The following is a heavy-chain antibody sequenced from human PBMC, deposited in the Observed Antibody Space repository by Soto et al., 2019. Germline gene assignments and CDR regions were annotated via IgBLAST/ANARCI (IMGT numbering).Heavy chain of an antibody. CDR3: WTVGYCSGGSCYSSPYYYGMDV. Sequence: SETLSLTCAFYGGSFSAYYWSWIRQPPGKGLEWIGEINHSGSTNYNPSRVTISVDTSKNQFSLKLSSVTAADTAVYYCWTVGYCSGGSCYSSPYYYGMDVWGQGTTVTXSS. V-gene: IGHV4-34*01. J-gene: IGHJ6*02. CDR2: INHSGST. CDR1: GGSFSAYY. D-gene: IGHD2-15*01.